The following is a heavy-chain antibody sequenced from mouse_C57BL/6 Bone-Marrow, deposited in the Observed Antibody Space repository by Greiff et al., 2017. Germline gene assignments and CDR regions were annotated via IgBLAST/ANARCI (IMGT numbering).Heavy chain of an antibody. V-gene: IGHV1-19*01. CDR3: ARGGPVVVAHFDY. D-gene: IGHD1-1*01. J-gene: IGHJ2*01. Sequence: VQLQQSGPVLVKPGASVKMSCKASGYTFTDYYMNWVKQSHGKSLEWLGVINPYNGGTSYNQKFKGTATLTVDKSSSTAYMELNSLTSEDSAVYYCARGGPVVVAHFDYWGQGTTLTVAS. CDR2: INPYNGGT. CDR1: GYTFTDYY.